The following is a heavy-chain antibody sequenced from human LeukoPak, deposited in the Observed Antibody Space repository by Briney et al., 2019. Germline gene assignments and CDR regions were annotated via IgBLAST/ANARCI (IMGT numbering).Heavy chain of an antibody. CDR1: GYTFTSYY. V-gene: IGHV1-46*01. CDR2: ISPSGGST. D-gene: IGHD6-6*01. CDR3: AREQVVGTYYFDY. Sequence: ASVTVSCKASGYTFTSYYKHWVRQAPAQGLEWMGMISPSGGSTSYAQKFQGRVTMTRDTSASTVYMELSSLRSDDTAVYYCAREQVVGTYYFDYWGEGDPVTVSS. J-gene: IGHJ4*02.